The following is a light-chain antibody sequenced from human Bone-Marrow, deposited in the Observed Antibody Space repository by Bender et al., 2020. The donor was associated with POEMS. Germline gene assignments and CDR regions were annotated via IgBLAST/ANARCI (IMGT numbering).Light chain of an antibody. V-gene: IGLV2-23*01. J-gene: IGLJ3*02. CDR3: SSWDDSLSGWV. Sequence: QSALTQPASVSGSPGQSITISCTGASGGIGTSTIVSWYQQHPGKAPKLIIYEGVKRPSGVSNRFSGSKSGTSASLAISDIQSEDEGDYYCSSWDDSLSGWVFGGGTKLTVL. CDR2: EGV. CDR1: SGGIGTSTI.